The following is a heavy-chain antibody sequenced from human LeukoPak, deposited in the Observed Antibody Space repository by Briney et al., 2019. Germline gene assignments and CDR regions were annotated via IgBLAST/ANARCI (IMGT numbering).Heavy chain of an antibody. CDR3: ARLGVTSGYDPSPYYYYMDV. Sequence: PSETLSLTCAVYGGSFSGYYWSWIRQPPGKGLEWIGEIKHSGSTNYNPSLKSRVTISVDTSKNQFSLKLSSVTAADTAVYYCARLGVTSGYDPSPYYYYMDVWGKGTTVTISS. V-gene: IGHV4-34*01. J-gene: IGHJ6*03. CDR2: IKHSGST. D-gene: IGHD5-12*01. CDR1: GGSFSGYY.